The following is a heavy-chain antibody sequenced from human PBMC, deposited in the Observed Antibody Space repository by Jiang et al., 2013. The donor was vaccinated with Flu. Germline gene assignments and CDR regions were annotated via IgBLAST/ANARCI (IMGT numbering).Heavy chain of an antibody. Sequence: GSGLVKPSETLSLTCTVSDDSISSSSYYWGWIRQTPGKGLEWIGYIYYSGSTYYNPSLESLVTISIDTSKNQITLKLTSVTAADTAIYYCASQIAAAGRFFDPWGQGTLVTVSS. V-gene: IGHV4-39*06. CDR2: IYYSGST. J-gene: IGHJ5*02. CDR3: ASQIAAAGRFFDP. CDR1: DDSISSSSYY. D-gene: IGHD6-13*01.